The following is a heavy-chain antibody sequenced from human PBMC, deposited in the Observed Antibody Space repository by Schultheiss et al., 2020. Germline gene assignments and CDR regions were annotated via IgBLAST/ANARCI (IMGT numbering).Heavy chain of an antibody. CDR2: ISGRGGNA. D-gene: IGHD3-3*01. J-gene: IGHJ2*01. V-gene: IGHV3-23*01. Sequence: GGSLRLSCVASGFTFSSYAMTWVRQAPGKGLEWVSVISGRGGNAYYADSVKGRFTISRDNSKNTLYLQMSSLRVEDTALYYCARGRGIFGVIHSWYFDLWGSGTLVTVSS. CDR3: ARGRGIFGVIHSWYFDL. CDR1: GFTFSSYA.